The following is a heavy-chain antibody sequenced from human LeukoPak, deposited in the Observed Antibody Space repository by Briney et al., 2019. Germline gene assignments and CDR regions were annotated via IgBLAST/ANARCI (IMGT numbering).Heavy chain of an antibody. D-gene: IGHD1-14*01. CDR3: ARELAQPPSDVFDI. CDR2: VFPGGNT. CDR1: GDAITRSNW. Sequence: SETLSLTCAVSGDAITRSNWWSWVRQPPGKGLEWIGEVFPGGNTNYNPSLKSRVTISIDMSKNQLSLKLTSVTGADTSVYFWARELAQPPSDVFDIWGQGVMVTVSS. J-gene: IGHJ3*02. V-gene: IGHV4-4*02.